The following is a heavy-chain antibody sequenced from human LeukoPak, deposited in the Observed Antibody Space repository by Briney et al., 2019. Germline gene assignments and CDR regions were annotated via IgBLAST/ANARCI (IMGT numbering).Heavy chain of an antibody. V-gene: IGHV4-4*07. Sequence: SETLSLTCTVSGGSLSSYYWSWIRQPAGKGLEWIGRIYTSGSTNYNPSLKSRVTMSVDTSKNQFSLKLSSVTAADTAVYYCARGRWLQLGYYYYMDVWGKGTTVSVSS. CDR2: IYTSGST. J-gene: IGHJ6*03. CDR1: GGSLSSYY. D-gene: IGHD5-24*01. CDR3: ARGRWLQLGYYYYMDV.